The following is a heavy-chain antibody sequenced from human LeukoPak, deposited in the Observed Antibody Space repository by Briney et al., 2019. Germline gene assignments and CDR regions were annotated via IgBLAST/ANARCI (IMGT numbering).Heavy chain of an antibody. J-gene: IGHJ4*02. D-gene: IGHD6-13*01. Sequence: ASVKVSCKASGYTFTVYYMHWVRQAPGQGLEWMGWINPNSGGTNYAQKFQGRVTMTRDTSISTAHMELSRLRSDDTAVYYCARAEGPSSSFDYWGQGTLVSVSS. V-gene: IGHV1-2*02. CDR2: INPNSGGT. CDR1: GYTFTVYY. CDR3: ARAEGPSSSFDY.